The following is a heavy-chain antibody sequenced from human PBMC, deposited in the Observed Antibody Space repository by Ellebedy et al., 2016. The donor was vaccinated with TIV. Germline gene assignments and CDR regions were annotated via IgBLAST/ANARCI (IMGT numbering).Heavy chain of an antibody. D-gene: IGHD4-17*01. CDR1: GYTFTNYG. J-gene: IGHJ6*03. V-gene: IGHV1-18*01. CDR3: ARFPGPLRRNNYYYMDV. CDR2: ISGYNGNT. Sequence: ASVKVSCXASGYTFTNYGISWVRQAPGQGLELMGWISGYNGNTNYAQKLQGRVTMTTDTSTSTAYMELRSLRSDDTAVYYCARFPGPLRRNNYYYMDVWGKGTTVTVSS.